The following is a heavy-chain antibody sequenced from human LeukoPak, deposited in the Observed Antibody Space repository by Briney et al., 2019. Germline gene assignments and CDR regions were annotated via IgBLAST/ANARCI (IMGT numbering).Heavy chain of an antibody. J-gene: IGHJ4*02. CDR3: ARGSSSGLPPSFDY. CDR2: IYYSGST. D-gene: IGHD6-19*01. CDR1: GGSISSYY. V-gene: IGHV4-59*01. Sequence: SETLSLTCTVSGGSISSYYWSWIRQPPGKGLEWIGYIYYSGSTNYNPSLKSRVTISVDTSKNQSSLKLSSVTAADTAVYYCARGSSSGLPPSFDYWGQGTLVTVSS.